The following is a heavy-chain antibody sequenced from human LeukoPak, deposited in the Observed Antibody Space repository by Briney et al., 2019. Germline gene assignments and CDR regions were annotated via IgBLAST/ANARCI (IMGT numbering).Heavy chain of an antibody. V-gene: IGHV4-59*01. Sequence: SETLSLTCTVPGDSINSYFWSWIRQPPGKGPEWIGYMHNGVHTNYNPSLKSRVTISGDTSKNQLSLKLTSVTAADTAVYYCAATIKRDYGDTNLDYWGQGTLVSVSS. J-gene: IGHJ4*02. CDR1: GDSINSYF. CDR2: MHNGVHT. CDR3: AATIKRDYGDTNLDY. D-gene: IGHD4/OR15-4a*01.